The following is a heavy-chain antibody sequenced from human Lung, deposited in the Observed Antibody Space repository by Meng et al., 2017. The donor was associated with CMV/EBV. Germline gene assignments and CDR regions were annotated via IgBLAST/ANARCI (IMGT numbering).Heavy chain of an antibody. J-gene: IGHJ1*01. CDR2: IPHRGSS. V-gene: IGHV4-4*03. CDR3: LRRSGGSV. CDR1: CDSNPNQNW. D-gene: IGHD3-10*01. Sequence: HGQVRESGPGVVNPPETRSRTCAVSCDSNPNQNWWAWVRQPPGKGLEWSGEIPHRGSSAYNPSLKSRVSMSIDKSKNQFSLKLTSVTAADTAVYHCLRRSGGSVWGQGTLVTVSS.